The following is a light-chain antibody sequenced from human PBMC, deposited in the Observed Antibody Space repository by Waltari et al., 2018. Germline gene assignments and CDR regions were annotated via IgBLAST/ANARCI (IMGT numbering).Light chain of an antibody. CDR1: QSVLYSSNNKNY. V-gene: IGKV4-1*01. CDR3: QQYYSTLLYT. CDR2: WAS. Sequence: DIVLTQSPDSLTVSLGERATINCKSSQSVLYSSNNKNYLAWYQQKQGQPPRLLFYWASTRQSGVPDRFSGSGSGTDFTLTISSLQAEDVAVYYCQQYYSTLLYTFGQGTKLEIK. J-gene: IGKJ2*01.